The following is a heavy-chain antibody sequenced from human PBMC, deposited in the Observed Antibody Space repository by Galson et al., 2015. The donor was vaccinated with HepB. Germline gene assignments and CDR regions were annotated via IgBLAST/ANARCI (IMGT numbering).Heavy chain of an antibody. D-gene: IGHD7-27*01. CDR3: ARGHASLTGAPYRHY. V-gene: IGHV3-30*04. Sequence: SLRLSCAASGFTFSTYAVHWVRQAPDKGLEWLAVVSYDGNDKYYADSVKGRFTISRDNSKNTLYLQMNSLRAEDTAVYYCARGHASLTGAPYRHYWGQGTLVTVSS. J-gene: IGHJ4*02. CDR2: VSYDGNDK. CDR1: GFTFSTYA.